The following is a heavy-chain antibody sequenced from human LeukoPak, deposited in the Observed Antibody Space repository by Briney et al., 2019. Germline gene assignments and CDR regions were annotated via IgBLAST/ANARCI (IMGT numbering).Heavy chain of an antibody. Sequence: SETLSLTCAVSGDSISSYYWSWIRQPPGKGLEWIGYFHYSGSTNYNPSLKSRVTISVDTSKNQFSLKLSSVTAADTAVYYCARHARNKYYFDYWGQGTLVTVSS. D-gene: IGHD2/OR15-2a*01. CDR2: FHYSGST. V-gene: IGHV4-59*08. CDR3: ARHARNKYYFDY. J-gene: IGHJ4*02. CDR1: GDSISSYY.